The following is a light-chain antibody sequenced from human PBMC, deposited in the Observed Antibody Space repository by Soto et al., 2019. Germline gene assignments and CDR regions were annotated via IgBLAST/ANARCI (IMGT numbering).Light chain of an antibody. Sequence: VLTQPASASGAHGDGGTISYSGSSSNIGSKTVNWYQQLPGTVPKLLIYNSYQRPSGVPDRFSGSKSGTSASLAISGLQSEDEADCYCAAWDASLNGYVFGAGTKVTVL. CDR1: SSNIGSKT. J-gene: IGLJ1*01. V-gene: IGLV1-44*01. CDR2: NSY. CDR3: AAWDASLNGYV.